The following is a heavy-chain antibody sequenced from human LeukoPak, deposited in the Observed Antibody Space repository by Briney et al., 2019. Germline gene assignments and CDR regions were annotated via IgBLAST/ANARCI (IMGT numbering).Heavy chain of an antibody. J-gene: IGHJ4*02. CDR1: GFSFSSYW. D-gene: IGHD2-15*01. CDR3: VSEDRSCYYH. V-gene: IGHV3-7*03. CDR2: MDLDGREK. Sequence: GGSLRLSCVASGFSFSSYWMAWVRQTPGKGLEWVANMDLDGREKYYVDSVKGRFTISRDNAKNSLYLQLSSLRGEDTAVYYCVSEDRSCYYHWGQGTLVTVSS.